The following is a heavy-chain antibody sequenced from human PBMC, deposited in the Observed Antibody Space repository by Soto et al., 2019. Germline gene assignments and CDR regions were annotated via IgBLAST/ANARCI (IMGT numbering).Heavy chain of an antibody. Sequence: QVQLVQSGAEVKKPGSSVKVSCKASGGTFSSYAISWVRQAPGQGLEWMGGIIPIFGTANYAQKFQGRVTITADESKGTAYMALGSLRSEDTAVYYCAREGSDSSSFPFDYWGQGTLVTVSS. CDR3: AREGSDSSSFPFDY. V-gene: IGHV1-69*01. CDR2: IIPIFGTA. CDR1: GGTFSSYA. D-gene: IGHD6-13*01. J-gene: IGHJ4*02.